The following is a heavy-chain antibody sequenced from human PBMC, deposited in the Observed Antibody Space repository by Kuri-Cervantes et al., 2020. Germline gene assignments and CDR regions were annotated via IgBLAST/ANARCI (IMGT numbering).Heavy chain of an antibody. CDR3: ARIYYGSGSYSYFDY. Sequence: ASVKVSCKASEYTFTGYYMHWVRQAPGQGLEWMGWINPNSGGTNYAQKFQGWVTMTRDTSISTAYMELSSLRSEDTAVYYCARIYYGSGSYSYFDYWGQGTLVTVSS. J-gene: IGHJ4*02. D-gene: IGHD3-10*01. CDR1: EYTFTGYY. V-gene: IGHV1-2*04. CDR2: INPNSGGT.